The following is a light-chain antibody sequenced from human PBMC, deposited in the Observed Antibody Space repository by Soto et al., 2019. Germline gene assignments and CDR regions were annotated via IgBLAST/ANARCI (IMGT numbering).Light chain of an antibody. CDR2: WAS. CDR1: QSVLYSSNNKNY. Sequence: DIVMTQSPDSLAVSLGERATINCKSSQSVLYSSNNKNYLAWYQQKPGQPPKALIYWASTRESGVPDRFSGSGSGTDFTLTISSLQAEDVAVYYCQQYYTTPWTCGQGTKVEIK. CDR3: QQYYTTPWT. V-gene: IGKV4-1*01. J-gene: IGKJ1*01.